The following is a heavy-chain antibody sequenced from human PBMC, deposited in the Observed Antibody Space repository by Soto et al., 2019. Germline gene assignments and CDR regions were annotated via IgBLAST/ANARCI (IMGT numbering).Heavy chain of an antibody. J-gene: IGHJ5*02. Sequence: SETLSLTCGVSGGTVASSHCWSWVRQSPGGGLEWIANVYQTWDTDLNPSFTSRVTISVDKCNNQFSLSLNPLTAAHTAVYFCAREIGTAGGNNYFDPWGPGTLVSVSS. CDR3: AREIGTAGGNNYFDP. CDR2: VYQTWDT. D-gene: IGHD2-21*02. CDR1: GGTVASSHC. V-gene: IGHV4-4*02.